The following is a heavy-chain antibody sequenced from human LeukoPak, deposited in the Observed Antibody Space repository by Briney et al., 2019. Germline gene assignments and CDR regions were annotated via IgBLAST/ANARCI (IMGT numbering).Heavy chain of an antibody. Sequence: PGGSLRLSCAASGFTFSDYYMSWVRQTPGKGLERVSYISSSGTTMEYAKSVKGRFTISRDNAKDSLYLQMNSLEAEDTAVYYCAKGHTYGMIWGQGTLVSVSS. J-gene: IGHJ4*02. CDR2: ISSSGTTM. CDR3: AKGHTYGMI. D-gene: IGHD2-8*01. V-gene: IGHV3-11*01. CDR1: GFTFSDYY.